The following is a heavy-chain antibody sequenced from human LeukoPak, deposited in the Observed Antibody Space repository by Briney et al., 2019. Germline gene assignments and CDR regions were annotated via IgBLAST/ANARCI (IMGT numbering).Heavy chain of an antibody. Sequence: GALRLSCAASGFTFDDYGMSWVRRAPGKGLEWVSGINWNGGSTGYADSVKGRFTISRDNAKNSLYLQMNSLRAEDTACYYCARDYYDRSGYYYPPPDYWGQGTLVTVSS. CDR3: ARDYYDRSGYYYPPPDY. V-gene: IGHV3-20*04. D-gene: IGHD3-22*01. CDR2: INWNGGST. CDR1: GFTFDDYG. J-gene: IGHJ4*02.